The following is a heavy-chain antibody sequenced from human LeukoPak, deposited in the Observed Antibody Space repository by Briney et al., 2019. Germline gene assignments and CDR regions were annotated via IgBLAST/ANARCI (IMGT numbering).Heavy chain of an antibody. V-gene: IGHV3-23*01. Sequence: PGGSLSLSCAPSGFTFDNFAMTWVRQAPGKGLEWVSEITGSGGSTYYADSVKGRFTISRDNSKNTLYLQMNSLRAEDTAIYYCARGLFDFDYWGQGTLVTVSS. D-gene: IGHD3-10*01. CDR2: ITGSGGST. CDR3: ARGLFDFDY. CDR1: GFTFDNFA. J-gene: IGHJ4*02.